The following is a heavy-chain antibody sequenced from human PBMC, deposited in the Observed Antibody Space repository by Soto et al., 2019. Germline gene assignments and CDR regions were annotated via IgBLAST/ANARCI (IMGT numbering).Heavy chain of an antibody. D-gene: IGHD3-16*02. CDR3: ARGQEGDYIWGSYRAFDY. J-gene: IGHJ4*02. CDR1: GGSFSGYY. Sequence: QVQLQQWGAGLLKPSETLSLTCAVYGGSFSGYYWSWIRQPPGKGLEWIGEINHSGSTNYNPSLKSRVTISVDTSKNQFSLKLSSVTAADTAVYYCARGQEGDYIWGSYRAFDYWGQGTLVTVSS. CDR2: INHSGST. V-gene: IGHV4-34*01.